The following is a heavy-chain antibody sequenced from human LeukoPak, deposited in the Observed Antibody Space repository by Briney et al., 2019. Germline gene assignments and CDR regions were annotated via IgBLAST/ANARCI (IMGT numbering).Heavy chain of an antibody. V-gene: IGHV3-30*18. D-gene: IGHD4-17*01. J-gene: IGHJ3*02. CDR3: AKDRTWGGDYGAFDI. CDR2: ISYDGSNK. Sequence: PGGSLRLSCAASGFTFSSYGMHWVRQAPGKGLEWVAVISYDGSNKYYADSVKGRFTISRDNSKNTLYLQMNSLRAEDTAVYYCAKDRTWGGDYGAFDIWGQGTMVTVSS. CDR1: GFTFSSYG.